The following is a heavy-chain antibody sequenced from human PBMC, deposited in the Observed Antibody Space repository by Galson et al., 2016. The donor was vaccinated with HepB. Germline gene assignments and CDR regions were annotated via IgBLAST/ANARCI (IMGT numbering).Heavy chain of an antibody. Sequence: LSLTCTVSGGSISSGGYYWSWIRQHPGKGLEWIGYIFHSGTTHYNPSLKSRVIISIDPSKNQFSLTLSSVTAADTAVYYCARAAGCGGDCFQRWGQGALVTVSS. D-gene: IGHD2-21*02. J-gene: IGHJ1*01. CDR1: GGSISSGGYY. V-gene: IGHV4-31*03. CDR3: ARAAGCGGDCFQR. CDR2: IFHSGTT.